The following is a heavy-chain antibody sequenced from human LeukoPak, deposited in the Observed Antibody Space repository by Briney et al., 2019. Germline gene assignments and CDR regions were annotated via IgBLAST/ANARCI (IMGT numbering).Heavy chain of an antibody. CDR3: ARVDCSGGSCYRFDY. V-gene: IGHV1-46*01. J-gene: IGHJ4*02. D-gene: IGHD2-15*01. Sequence: GASVKVSCKASGYTLTSYYMQWVRQAPGQGLEWMGIINPNDATTSSARKFQGRVTMTRDTSTSTVYMELRSLTSEDTAAYYCARVDCSGGSCYRFDYWGQGTLVTVSS. CDR2: INPNDATT. CDR1: GYTLTSYY.